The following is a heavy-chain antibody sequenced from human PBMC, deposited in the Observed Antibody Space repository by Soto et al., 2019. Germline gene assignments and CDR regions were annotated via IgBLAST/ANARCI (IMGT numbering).Heavy chain of an antibody. CDR2: IYYSGST. CDR3: EREMSGRSKHPFGQLLGVVYDCDY. J-gene: IGHJ4*02. Sequence: SETLSLTCTVSGGSISSYYWSWIRQPPGKGLEWIGYIYYSGSTNYNPSLKSRVTISVDTSKNQFSLKLSSVTAADTAVYYCEREMSGRSKHPFGQLLGVVYDCDYRSRRTVGTDAS. V-gene: IGHV4-59*12. CDR1: GGSISSYY. D-gene: IGHD2-2*01.